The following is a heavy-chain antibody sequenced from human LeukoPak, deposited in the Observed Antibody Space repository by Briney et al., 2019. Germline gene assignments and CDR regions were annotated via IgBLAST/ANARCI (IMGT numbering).Heavy chain of an antibody. CDR3: ARERYSGSYGY. CDR2: IYTSGST. J-gene: IGHJ4*02. V-gene: IGHV4-61*02. D-gene: IGHD1-26*01. CDR1: GGSISSGSYY. Sequence: SETLSLTCTVSGGSISSGSYYWSWIRQPAGKGLEWIGRIYTSGSTNYNPSLKSRVTISVDTSKNQFSLKLSSVTAADTAVYYCARERYSGSYGYWDQGTLVTVSS.